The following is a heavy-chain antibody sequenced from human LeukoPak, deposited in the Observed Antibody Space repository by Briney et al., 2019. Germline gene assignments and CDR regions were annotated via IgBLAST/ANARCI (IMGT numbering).Heavy chain of an antibody. CDR2: INHVGST. J-gene: IGHJ5*02. Sequence: SETLSLTCAVYGGSFSGYYWSWIRQPPGKGLEWLGEINHVGSTNFNPSLGSRTSMSVNSSENQISLKLTSVTAADTAVYYCARADCTSTACYNWFDPWGQGTLVTVSS. D-gene: IGHD5-24*01. CDR1: GGSFSGYY. CDR3: ARADCTSTACYNWFDP. V-gene: IGHV4-34*01.